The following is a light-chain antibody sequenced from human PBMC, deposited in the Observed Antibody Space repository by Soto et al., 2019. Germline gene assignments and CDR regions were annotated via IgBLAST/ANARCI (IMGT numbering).Light chain of an antibody. CDR1: QSIRNW. V-gene: IGKV1-5*01. CDR3: QHYDAFPWL. CDR2: GAS. J-gene: IGKJ1*01. Sequence: DIQMTQSPSTLSASVGDRVTITCRASQSIRNWLAWYQDKPGKAPKLLIYGASSLESGVPSRFSGSGSGTEFTLPIAGLQPDDFATYYCQHYDAFPWLFGQGTKVEIK.